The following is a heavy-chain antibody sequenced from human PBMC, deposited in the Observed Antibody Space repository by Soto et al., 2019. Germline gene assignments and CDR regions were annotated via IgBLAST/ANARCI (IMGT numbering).Heavy chain of an antibody. Sequence: QVQLQESGPGLVKPSETLSLTCTVSGGSISSYYWSWIRQPPGKGLEWIGYIYYSGSTNYNPSLKRRDTISVETSKTQFSLQLSSVTAADTAVYYCARARIALAGNWFDPWGQGTLVTVSS. D-gene: IGHD6-19*01. V-gene: IGHV4-59*01. CDR1: GGSISSYY. CDR3: ARARIALAGNWFDP. J-gene: IGHJ5*02. CDR2: IYYSGST.